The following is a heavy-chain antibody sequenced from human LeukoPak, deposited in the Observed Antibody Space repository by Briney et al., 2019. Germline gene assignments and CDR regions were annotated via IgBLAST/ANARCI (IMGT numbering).Heavy chain of an antibody. Sequence: GGSLRLSCAASGFTFSSYEMNWVRQAPGKGLEWVSYISSSGSTIYYADSVKGRFTISRDSAKNSLYLQMNSLRAEDTAVYYCARAVGSGGYDNFDYWGQGTLVTVSS. J-gene: IGHJ4*02. CDR2: ISSSGSTI. V-gene: IGHV3-48*03. D-gene: IGHD5-12*01. CDR3: ARAVGSGGYDNFDY. CDR1: GFTFSSYE.